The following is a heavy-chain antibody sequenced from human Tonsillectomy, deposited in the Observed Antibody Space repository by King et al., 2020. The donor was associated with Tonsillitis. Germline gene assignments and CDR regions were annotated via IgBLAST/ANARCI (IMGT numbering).Heavy chain of an antibody. V-gene: IGHV4-4*07. CDR3: ARDAGLSGYDYFDY. CDR2: IYASGST. J-gene: IGHJ4*02. D-gene: IGHD5-12*01. CDR1: GGSISSYY. Sequence: QLQESGPGLVKPSETLSLTCTVSGGSISSYYWSWIRQSAGKGLEWLGRIYASGSTNYNPSLKSRVTLSVDMSKNQFSLKVSSVTAADTAVYYCARDAGLSGYDYFDYWGQGTLVTVSS.